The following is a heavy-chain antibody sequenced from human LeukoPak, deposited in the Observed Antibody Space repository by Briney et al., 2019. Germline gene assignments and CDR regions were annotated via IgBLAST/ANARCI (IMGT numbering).Heavy chain of an antibody. CDR3: AKDSNSYYYDSSGYFDY. D-gene: IGHD3-22*01. CDR1: GFTFSSYG. Sequence: PGGSLRLSCAASGFTFSSYGVHWVRQAPGKGLEWVAVISYDGSNKYYADSVKGRFTISRDNSKNTLYLQMNSLRAEDTAVYYCAKDSNSYYYDSSGYFDYWGQGTLVTVSS. CDR2: ISYDGSNK. V-gene: IGHV3-30*18. J-gene: IGHJ4*02.